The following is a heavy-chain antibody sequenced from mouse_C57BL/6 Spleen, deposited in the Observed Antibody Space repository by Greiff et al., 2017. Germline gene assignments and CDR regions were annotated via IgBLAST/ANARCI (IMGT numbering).Heavy chain of an antibody. D-gene: IGHD2-3*01. CDR1: GYTFTSYG. V-gene: IGHV1-81*01. CDR3: ARVYDGPPFAY. J-gene: IGHJ3*01. CDR2: IYPRSGNT. Sequence: QVQLQQSGAELARPGASVKLSCKASGYTFTSYGISWVKQRTGQGLEWIGEIYPRSGNTYYNEKFKGKATLTADKSSSTAYMELRSLTSEDSAVYFCARVYDGPPFAYWGQGTLVTVSA.